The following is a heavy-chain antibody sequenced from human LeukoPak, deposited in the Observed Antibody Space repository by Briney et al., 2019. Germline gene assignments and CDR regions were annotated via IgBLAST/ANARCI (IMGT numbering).Heavy chain of an antibody. CDR1: GGSFSGYY. J-gene: IGHJ4*02. CDR3: ARSAGGFLEWFFDY. Sequence: SETLSLTCAVYGGSFSGYYWSWLRQPPGKGLEWIGEINHSGSTNYNPSLKSRVTISVDTAKNQFSLKLSSVTAADTAVYYCARSAGGFLEWFFDYWGQGTLVTVSS. CDR2: INHSGST. V-gene: IGHV4-34*01. D-gene: IGHD3-3*01.